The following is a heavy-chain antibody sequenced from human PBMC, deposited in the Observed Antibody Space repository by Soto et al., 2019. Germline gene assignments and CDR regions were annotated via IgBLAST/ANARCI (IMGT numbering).Heavy chain of an antibody. CDR1: GYTFTSYY. J-gene: IGHJ6*03. V-gene: IGHV1-8*01. D-gene: IGHD3-10*01. Sequence: GASVKVSCKASGYTFTSYYINWVRQATGQGLEWKGRMNTNSGNKSYGQKFQGRITMNRNTSISTAYMELSSLRSEDTAVYYCARHDYGSYYYYYMDVWGKGTTVTVSS. CDR2: MNTNSGNK. CDR3: ARHDYGSYYYYYMDV.